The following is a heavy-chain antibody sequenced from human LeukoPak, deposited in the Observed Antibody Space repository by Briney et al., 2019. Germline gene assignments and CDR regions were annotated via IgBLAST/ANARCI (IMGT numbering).Heavy chain of an antibody. CDR2: MNPNSGNT. J-gene: IGHJ5*02. CDR3: ARAYDFWSGYYHPRFDP. CDR1: GYTFTSYD. V-gene: IGHV1-8*03. Sequence: ASVKVSCKASGYTFTSYDINWVRQATGQGLEWMGWMNPNSGNTGYAQKFQGRVTITRNTSISTAYMELSSLRSEDTAVYYCARAYDFWSGYYHPRFDPRGQGTLVTVSS. D-gene: IGHD3-3*01.